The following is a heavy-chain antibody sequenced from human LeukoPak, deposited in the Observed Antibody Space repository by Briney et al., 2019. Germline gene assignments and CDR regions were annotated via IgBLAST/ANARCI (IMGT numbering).Heavy chain of an antibody. D-gene: IGHD1-14*01. CDR1: GGSFSGYY. CDR2: INHSGST. J-gene: IGHJ1*01. V-gene: IGHV4-34*01. Sequence: SETLSLTCAVYGGSFSGYYWSWIRQPPGKGLEWIGEINHSGSTNYNPSLKSRVTISVDTSKNQFSLKLSSVTAADTAVYYCASVNRNLEYFQHWGQGTLVTVSS. CDR3: ASVNRNLEYFQH.